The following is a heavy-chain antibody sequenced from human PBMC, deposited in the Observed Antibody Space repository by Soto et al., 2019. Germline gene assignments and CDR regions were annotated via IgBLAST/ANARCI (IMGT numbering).Heavy chain of an antibody. D-gene: IGHD6-19*01. CDR3: AQDQGGWPDYFDD. Sequence: EVQLLESGGGLVQPGGSLRLSCAASGFTFNSYAMSWVRQAPGKGLEWVSTLSGGGGNTYYADSVKGRFTISRDNSKNTLYLQMNSLRADDTALYYCAQDQGGWPDYFDDWGQGTLVTVSS. V-gene: IGHV3-23*01. CDR1: GFTFNSYA. J-gene: IGHJ4*02. CDR2: LSGGGGNT.